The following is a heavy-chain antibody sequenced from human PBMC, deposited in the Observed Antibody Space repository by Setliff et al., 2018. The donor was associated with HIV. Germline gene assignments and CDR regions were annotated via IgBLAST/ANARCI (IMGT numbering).Heavy chain of an antibody. Sequence: SVKVSCKASGGTFSNHAVTWVRQAPGQGLEWLGTIIPLFGATNYALKFHGRVTITTDESASTSYMELSSLTSEDTAVYYCAKDLLANAPTESNLWFGEFKPRNTFNIWGQGTMVTVSS. CDR3: AKDLLANAPTESNLWFGEFKPRNTFNI. J-gene: IGHJ3*02. D-gene: IGHD3-10*01. CDR2: IIPLFGAT. CDR1: GGTFSNHA. V-gene: IGHV1-69*05.